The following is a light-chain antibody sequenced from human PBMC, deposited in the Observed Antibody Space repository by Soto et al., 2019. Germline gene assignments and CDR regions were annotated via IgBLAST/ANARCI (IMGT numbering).Light chain of an antibody. Sequence: EKVMTQSPATLSVSPGERANLSCRASQSVSSNLAWYQQKPRQAPRLLIYDASTRATGIPARFSGSGSGPEFTLTISRLQSEDLAVYYCQQSDDWPETFGQGTKVEIK. CDR3: QQSDDWPET. CDR1: QSVSSN. V-gene: IGKV3-15*01. CDR2: DAS. J-gene: IGKJ1*01.